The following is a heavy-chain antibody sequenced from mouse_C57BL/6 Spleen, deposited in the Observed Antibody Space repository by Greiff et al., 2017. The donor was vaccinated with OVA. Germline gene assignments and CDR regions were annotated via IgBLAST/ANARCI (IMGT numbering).Heavy chain of an antibody. D-gene: IGHD1-1*01. J-gene: IGHJ3*01. V-gene: IGHV5-9*01. CDR1: GFTFSSYT. Sequence: EVMLVESGGGLVKPGGSLKLSCAASGFTFSSYTMSWVRQTPEKRLEWVATISGGGGNTYYPDSVKGRFTISRDNAKNTLYLQMSSLRSEDTAVYYCASAYYGSSPFADWGQGTLVTVSA. CDR3: ASAYYGSSPFAD. CDR2: ISGGGGNT.